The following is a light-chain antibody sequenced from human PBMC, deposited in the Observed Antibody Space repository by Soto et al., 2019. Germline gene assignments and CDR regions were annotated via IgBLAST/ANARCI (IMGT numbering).Light chain of an antibody. CDR3: QAWDSDTFYV. Sequence: SYELTQSPSASVSPGQTATITCSGDKLGDKNVCWYQQKSGQSPVLVIYQDNKRPSGIPERFSGSNSGNTATLTISGTQAMDEADYYCQAWDSDTFYVFGTGTKVTVL. J-gene: IGLJ1*01. CDR1: KLGDKN. V-gene: IGLV3-1*01. CDR2: QDN.